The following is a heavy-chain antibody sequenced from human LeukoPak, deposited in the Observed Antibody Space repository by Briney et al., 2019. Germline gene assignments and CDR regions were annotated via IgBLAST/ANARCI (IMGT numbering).Heavy chain of an antibody. CDR3: ARSYYDILTGLPYYFDY. CDR2: ISTSSTYR. J-gene: IGHJ4*02. V-gene: IGHV3-21*01. Sequence: GGSPRLSCAASGFTFSTYSMNWVRQAPGKGLEWVSCISTSSTYRSYADSVKGRFTISRDNAKNSLFLQMNSLTAADTAVYYCARSYYDILTGLPYYFDYWGQGALVTVSS. CDR1: GFTFSTYS. D-gene: IGHD3-9*01.